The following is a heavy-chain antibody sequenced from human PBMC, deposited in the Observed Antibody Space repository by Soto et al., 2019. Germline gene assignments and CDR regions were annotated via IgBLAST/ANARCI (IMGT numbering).Heavy chain of an antibody. V-gene: IGHV4-4*07. CDR1: GASMNSYH. Sequence: SETLSLTCTVSGASMNSYHWSWIRQPAGKGLEWIGHIHSSGSTNYNPPLKSRVTMSVDTSKNQFSLRLMSLTAADTAVYYCARDQGVAAAGITWFDPWGQGSLVTVSS. J-gene: IGHJ5*02. CDR2: IHSSGST. D-gene: IGHD6-13*01. CDR3: ARDQGVAAAGITWFDP.